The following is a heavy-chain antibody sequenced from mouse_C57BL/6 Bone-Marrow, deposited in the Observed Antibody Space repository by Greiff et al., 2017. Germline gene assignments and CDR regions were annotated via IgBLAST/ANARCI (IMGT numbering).Heavy chain of an antibody. CDR3: ARSDDKFAY. J-gene: IGHJ3*01. Sequence: EVQLQQSGPELVKPGASVKISCKASGYTFTDYYMNWVKQSHGKSLEWIGDINPNNGGTSYNQKFKGKATLTVDKSSSTAYMELRSLTSEDSAVYYCARSDDKFAYWGQGTLVTVSA. V-gene: IGHV1-26*01. D-gene: IGHD2-12*01. CDR1: GYTFTDYY. CDR2: INPNNGGT.